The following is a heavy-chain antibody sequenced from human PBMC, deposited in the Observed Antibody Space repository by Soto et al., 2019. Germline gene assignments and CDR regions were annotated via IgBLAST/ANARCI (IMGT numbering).Heavy chain of an antibody. CDR3: ARDWRELPKDYYFDS. CDR2: INAGNGNT. D-gene: IGHD1-26*01. Sequence: ASVKVSCKASGYTFTNYSIHWVRQAPGQRLEWMGWINAGNGNTKYPQKFQGRVTITRDTSASTAYMEVSSLRFEDTAVYYCARDWRELPKDYYFDSWGQGTLVTVSS. CDR1: GYTFTNYS. V-gene: IGHV1-3*01. J-gene: IGHJ4*02.